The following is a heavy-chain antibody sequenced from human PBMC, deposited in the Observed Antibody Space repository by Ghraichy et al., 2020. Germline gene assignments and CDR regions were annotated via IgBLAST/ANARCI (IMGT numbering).Heavy chain of an antibody. CDR1: GGSFSGYY. CDR3: AREGVMRIFSHRYGMDV. D-gene: IGHD2-15*01. Sequence: SETLSLTCAVYGGSFSGYYWSWIRQPPGKGLEWIGEINHSGSTNYNPSLKSRVTISVDTSKNQFSLKLSSVTAADTAVYYCAREGVMRIFSHRYGMDVWGQGTTVTVSS. V-gene: IGHV4-34*01. CDR2: INHSGST. J-gene: IGHJ6*02.